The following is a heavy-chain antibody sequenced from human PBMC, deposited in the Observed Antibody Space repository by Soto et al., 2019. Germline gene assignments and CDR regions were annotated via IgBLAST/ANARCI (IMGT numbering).Heavy chain of an antibody. Sequence: GGSLRLSCAASGFTFSSYSMNWVRQAPGKGLEWVSYISSSSSTIYYADSVKGRFTISRDNAKNSLYLQMNSLRDEDTAVYYCASRTRYSSSSFDDYWGQGTLVTVSS. D-gene: IGHD6-6*01. J-gene: IGHJ4*02. CDR1: GFTFSSYS. CDR3: ASRTRYSSSSFDDY. V-gene: IGHV3-48*02. CDR2: ISSSSSTI.